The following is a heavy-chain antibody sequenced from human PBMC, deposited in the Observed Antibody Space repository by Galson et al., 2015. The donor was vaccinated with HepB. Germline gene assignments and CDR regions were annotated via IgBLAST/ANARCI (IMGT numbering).Heavy chain of an antibody. D-gene: IGHD3-22*01. CDR3: ARDQDGNRYYND. CDR2: IGTDESSA. V-gene: IGHV3-74*01. Sequence: SLRLSCAASGFTLSSYWMHWVRQGPGKGLVWVAHIGTDESSASYADSVRGRFTISRDNAKDTLYLQMTSLRAEDTAVYYCARDQDGNRYYNDWGQGTLVTVSS. J-gene: IGHJ4*02. CDR1: GFTLSSYW.